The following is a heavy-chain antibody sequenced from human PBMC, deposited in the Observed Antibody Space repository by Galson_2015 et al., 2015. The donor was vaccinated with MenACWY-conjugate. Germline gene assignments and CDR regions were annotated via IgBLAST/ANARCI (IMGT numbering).Heavy chain of an antibody. CDR1: GFTFSTYS. CDR3: VRENSDGSRDY. J-gene: IGHJ4*02. Sequence: SLRLSCATSGFTFSTYSMNWVRQAPGKGLEWVSSMGSGSSNKYYGDSMKGRFTISRDNAKNSLYLQMNSLRAEDTAVYYCVRENSDGSRDYWGPGTLVTVSS. D-gene: IGHD2-15*01. V-gene: IGHV3-21*01. CDR2: MGSGSSNK.